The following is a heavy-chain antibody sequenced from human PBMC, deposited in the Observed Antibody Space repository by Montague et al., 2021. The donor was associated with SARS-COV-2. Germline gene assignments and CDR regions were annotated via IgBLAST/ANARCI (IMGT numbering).Heavy chain of an antibody. D-gene: IGHD3-10*01. CDR1: GGSISSDSFY. V-gene: IGHV4-39*01. CDR3: ARRPGTFGAAFDI. J-gene: IGHJ3*02. CDR2: IYHSGGT. Sequence: SETLSLTCTVSGGSISSDSFYWGWLRQPPGKGLEWIGLIYHSGGTYNGPSLKRRFSISVDTSKNQSSLKVTSVTAADTAAYYCARRPGTFGAAFDIWGLGTMVTVSS.